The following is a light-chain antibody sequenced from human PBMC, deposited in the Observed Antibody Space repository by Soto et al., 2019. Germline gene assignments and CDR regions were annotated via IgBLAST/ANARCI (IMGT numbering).Light chain of an antibody. CDR3: QQYGSSPFT. Sequence: DIVLTQSPGTLSLSPGERATLSCRASQTVSSSNLAWYQQKRGQAPRLLIYGASSRAAAIPDRFRGSGSGTDFTLIISSLAPEDFAVYYCQQYGSSPFTFGPGTKVDIK. CDR1: QTVSSSN. V-gene: IGKV3-20*01. J-gene: IGKJ3*01. CDR2: GAS.